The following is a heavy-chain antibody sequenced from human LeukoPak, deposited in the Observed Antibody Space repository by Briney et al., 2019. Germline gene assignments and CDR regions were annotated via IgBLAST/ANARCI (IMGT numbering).Heavy chain of an antibody. CDR3: STDSTIVY. V-gene: IGHV3-15*01. D-gene: IGHD3-9*01. CDR2: IKSKTDGGTT. Sequence: GGSLRLSCAVSGFQFRNYGMHWVRQAPGKGLEWVGRIKSKTDGGTTDYAAPVKGRFSISRGDSKNTLYLQMNSLKTEDTAVYYCSTDSTIVYWGQGTLVTVSS. CDR1: GFQFRNYG. J-gene: IGHJ4*02.